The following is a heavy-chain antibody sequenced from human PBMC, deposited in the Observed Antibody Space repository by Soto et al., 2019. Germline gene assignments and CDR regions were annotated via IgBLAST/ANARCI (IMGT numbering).Heavy chain of an antibody. J-gene: IGHJ6*02. CDR3: ARRAMVTIYGMDV. D-gene: IGHD5-18*01. V-gene: IGHV4-4*08. Sequence: SETLSLTCSVSGASISGNYWSWIRQTPGKGLEWIGYISDRGSTNYNPSLNSRVTISVDPSKNQLSLKLSSVTAADTAVYYCARRAMVTIYGMDVWGQGTTVTVSS. CDR1: GASISGNY. CDR2: ISDRGST.